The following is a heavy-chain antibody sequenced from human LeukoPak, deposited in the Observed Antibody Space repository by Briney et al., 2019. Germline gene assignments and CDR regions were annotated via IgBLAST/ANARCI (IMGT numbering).Heavy chain of an antibody. D-gene: IGHD5-24*01. J-gene: IGHJ4*02. Sequence: GESLKISCKCSGYSFTSYWIGWGRQLPGKGLEWMGIIYPGDSDTRYSPSFQGQVTISADKSISTAYLQWSSLKASDTAMYYCARLRMAKGSVDYWGQGTLVTVSS. CDR3: ARLRMAKGSVDY. V-gene: IGHV5-51*01. CDR1: GYSFTSYW. CDR2: IYPGDSDT.